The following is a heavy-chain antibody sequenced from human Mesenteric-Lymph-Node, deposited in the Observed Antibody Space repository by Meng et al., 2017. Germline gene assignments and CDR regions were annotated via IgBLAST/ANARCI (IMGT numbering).Heavy chain of an antibody. Sequence: QVQPQESRPGLVKPSQTLSLTRTVSGGSVSSGGYYWTWIRQHPGKGLEWFGHIYYSGSTFYNPSLKRRVIISIDTSKNQFSLNLRSVTAADTAVYYCARVSSGWDYFDYWSQGTLVTVSS. J-gene: IGHJ4*02. D-gene: IGHD6-19*01. CDR2: IYYSGST. CDR3: ARVSSGWDYFDY. V-gene: IGHV4-31*03. CDR1: GGSVSSGGYY.